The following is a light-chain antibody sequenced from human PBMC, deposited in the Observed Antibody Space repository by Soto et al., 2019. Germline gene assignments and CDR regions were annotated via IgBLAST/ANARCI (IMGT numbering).Light chain of an antibody. Sequence: EIAMTQSPATLSVSPGERATLSCRASQSVNSNLAWYQQKPGQAPRLLIYVASTMAPGIPARFSGSGSGTDFTVTISSLQSEDFGIYYCQQYNNLPPTFGGGTRVEIK. CDR3: QQYNNLPPT. CDR2: VAS. CDR1: QSVNSN. V-gene: IGKV3D-15*01. J-gene: IGKJ4*01.